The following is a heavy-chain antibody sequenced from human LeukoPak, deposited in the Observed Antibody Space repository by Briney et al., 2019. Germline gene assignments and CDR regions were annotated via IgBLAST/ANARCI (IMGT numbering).Heavy chain of an antibody. Sequence: SVKVSCKASGGTFSSYAISWVRQAPGQGLEWMGGIIPIFGTANYAQKFQGRVTITADESTSTAYMELSSLRSEDTAVYYCARDGLGGDSSGYYYNYWGQEPWSPSPQ. CDR1: GGTFSSYA. CDR3: ARDGLGGDSSGYYYNY. V-gene: IGHV1-69*01. D-gene: IGHD3-22*01. CDR2: IIPIFGTA. J-gene: IGHJ4*01.